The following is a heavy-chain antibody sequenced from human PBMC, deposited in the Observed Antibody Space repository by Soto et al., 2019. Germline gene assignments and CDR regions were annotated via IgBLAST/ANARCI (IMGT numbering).Heavy chain of an antibody. CDR2: ISWNSGSI. CDR1: GFTFDDYA. CDR3: AKDSGYSSGWYYFDY. J-gene: IGHJ4*02. V-gene: IGHV3-9*01. D-gene: IGHD6-19*01. Sequence: DVQLVESGGGLVQPGRSLRLSCAASGFTFDDYAMHWVRQAPGKGLEWVSGISWNSGSIGYADSVKGRFTISRDNAKNSLYLQMNSLRAEDTALYYCAKDSGYSSGWYYFDYWGQGTLVTVSS.